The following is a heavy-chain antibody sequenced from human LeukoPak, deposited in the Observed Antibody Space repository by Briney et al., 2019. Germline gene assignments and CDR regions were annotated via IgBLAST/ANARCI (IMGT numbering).Heavy chain of an antibody. CDR3: ARDNTKFVSGSYFFDP. Sequence: ASVNVSCKASGYTFTGYYVHWVRQAPGQGLEWMGWINFNSGGTNYAQNFQGRDTMTWDTSISTAYMELSRLRSDDTAVYYCARDNTKFVSGSYFFDPWGQGTLVTVSS. J-gene: IGHJ5*02. CDR1: GYTFTGYY. D-gene: IGHD3-10*01. V-gene: IGHV1-2*02. CDR2: INFNSGGT.